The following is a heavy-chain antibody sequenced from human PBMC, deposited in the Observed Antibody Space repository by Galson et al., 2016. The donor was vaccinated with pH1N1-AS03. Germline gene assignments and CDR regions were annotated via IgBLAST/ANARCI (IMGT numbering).Heavy chain of an antibody. V-gene: IGHV3-30*18. D-gene: IGHD2/OR15-2a*01. J-gene: IGHJ4*02. Sequence: SLRLSCAASGFTFNRHAMHWVRQAPGKGLEWVAIMSYDGSTKYYTDSVRDRFTIYKDNSKKNQYLHMSSLRDEDTAVYYCAKDLHFYDSYYLYYWGRGTLVIVSS. CDR3: AKDLHFYDSYYLYY. CDR2: MSYDGSTK. CDR1: GFTFNRHA.